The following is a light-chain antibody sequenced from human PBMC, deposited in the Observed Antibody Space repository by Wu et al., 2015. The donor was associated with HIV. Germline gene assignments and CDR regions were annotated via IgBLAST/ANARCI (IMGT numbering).Light chain of an antibody. CDR2: DAS. CDR1: QSVDTY. CDR3: QQYVSSPT. Sequence: EIVLTQSPGTLSLSPGERATLSCRASQSVDTYLAWYQQRPGQPPRLLINDASNRATGIPDRISGSGSGTLFTLTISRLEPEDSAVYFCQQYVSSPTFGQGTRLEIK. J-gene: IGKJ5*01. V-gene: IGKV3-20*01.